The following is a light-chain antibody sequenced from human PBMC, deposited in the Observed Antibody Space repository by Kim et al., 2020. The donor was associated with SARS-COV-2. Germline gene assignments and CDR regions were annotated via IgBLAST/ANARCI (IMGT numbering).Light chain of an antibody. CDR2: QDS. CDR1: ELGDKY. V-gene: IGLV3-1*01. J-gene: IGLJ3*02. Sequence: VSPGQTASIPCSGDELGDKYARWSQQKPGQSPVLVIYQDSKRPSGIPERFSGSNSENTATLTISGTQAMDEADYYCQAWDSSTWVFGGGTQLTVL. CDR3: QAWDSSTWV.